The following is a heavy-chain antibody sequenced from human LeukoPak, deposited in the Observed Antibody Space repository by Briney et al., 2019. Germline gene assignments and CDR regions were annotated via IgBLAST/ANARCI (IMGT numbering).Heavy chain of an antibody. CDR2: ISGFNGYT. J-gene: IGHJ3*02. Sequence: ASVKVSCKASGYTFTTLGIHWVRQAPGQGHEWVGWISGFNGYTNYGKKFLGRVTMTTDTSTSTAYMELRSLKSDDTAVYYCARDLGYCSGGSCHVAFDIWGQGTMVTVSS. D-gene: IGHD2-15*01. V-gene: IGHV1-18*01. CDR3: ARDLGYCSGGSCHVAFDI. CDR1: GYTFTTLG.